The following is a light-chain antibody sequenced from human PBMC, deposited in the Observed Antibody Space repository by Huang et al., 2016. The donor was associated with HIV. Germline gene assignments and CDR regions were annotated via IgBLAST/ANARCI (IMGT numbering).Light chain of an antibody. CDR3: QQTYSAPVT. Sequence: DIQVTQSPSSLSASVGDRVTITCRTSQRISSHLIWYQQKIGKGPKLLIYSSTVLQSGVPSRFTGSGSGTDFTLTINSLQPEDFATYYCQQTYSAPVTFGGGTRVEIK. CDR2: SST. V-gene: IGKV1-39*01. J-gene: IGKJ4*01. CDR1: QRISSH.